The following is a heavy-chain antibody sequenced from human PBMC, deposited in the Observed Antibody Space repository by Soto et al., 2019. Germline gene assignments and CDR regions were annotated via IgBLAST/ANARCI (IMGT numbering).Heavy chain of an antibody. CDR3: ARGSSSNFFTPYYYYYYGMDV. CDR1: GGSFSGYY. Sequence: SETLSLTCAVYGGSFSGYYWSWIRQPPGKGLEWIGEINHSGSTNYNPSLKSRVTISVDTSKNQFSLKLSSVTAADTAVYYCARGSSSNFFTPYYYYYYGMDVWGQGTTVTSP. J-gene: IGHJ6*02. CDR2: INHSGST. D-gene: IGHD6-13*01. V-gene: IGHV4-34*01.